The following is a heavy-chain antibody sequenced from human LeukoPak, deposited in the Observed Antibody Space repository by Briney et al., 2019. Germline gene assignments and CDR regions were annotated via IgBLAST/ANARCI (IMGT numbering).Heavy chain of an antibody. D-gene: IGHD6-13*01. J-gene: IGHJ4*02. CDR2: ISGSGGST. V-gene: IGHV3-23*01. CDR3: AKDSAAAALDY. CDR1: GVTFSTYA. Sequence: GGSLRLSCTASGVTFSTYAMSWVRQAPGKGLEWVSAISGSGGSTYYADSVKGRFTISRDNSKNTLYLQMNSLRAEDTAVYYCAKDSAAAALDYWGQGTLVTVSS.